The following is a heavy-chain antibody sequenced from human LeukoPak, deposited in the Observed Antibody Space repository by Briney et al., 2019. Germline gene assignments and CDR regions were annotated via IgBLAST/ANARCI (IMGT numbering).Heavy chain of an antibody. V-gene: IGHV3-11*01. CDR2: ITGGGNAV. Sequence: GGSLRLSCAASGFTFSDYHMNWIRQAPGKGLEWVSNITGGGNAVYYADSVKGRFTISRDNAKDSLYLQMNSLRAEATAVYYCARSRDFWNGFRYHYYYMDVWGKGTTVSVS. J-gene: IGHJ6*03. CDR3: ARSRDFWNGFRYHYYYMDV. CDR1: GFTFSDYH. D-gene: IGHD3-3*01.